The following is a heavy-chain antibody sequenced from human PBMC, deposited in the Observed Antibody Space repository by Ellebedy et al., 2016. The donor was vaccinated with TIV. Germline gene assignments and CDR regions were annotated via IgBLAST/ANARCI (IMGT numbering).Heavy chain of an antibody. CDR1: GFTSSTYN. CDR3: ARDMGYTSGWHYFDY. J-gene: IGHJ4*02. V-gene: IGHV3-21*04. D-gene: IGHD6-19*01. CDR2: ISGDSSYI. Sequence: GESLKISCAASGFTSSTYNMNWVRQAPGKGLEWVSSISGDSSYIYNADSLKGRFNISRDKAKNSLYLQINSLRAEDTAVYYCARDMGYTSGWHYFDYWGQGTLVTVSS.